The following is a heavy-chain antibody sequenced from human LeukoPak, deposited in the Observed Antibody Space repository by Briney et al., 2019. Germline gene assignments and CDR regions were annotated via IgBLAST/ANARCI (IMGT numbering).Heavy chain of an antibody. J-gene: IGHJ3*02. CDR2: IIPIFGTA. D-gene: IGHD3-16*01. V-gene: IGHV1-69*05. Sequence: SVKVSCKASGGTFSNYAISWVRQAPGQGLEWMGGIIPIFGTANYAQKFRGRVTMTRDTSISTAYMELSRLRSDDTAVYYCARDHDGGYAFDIWGQGTMVTVSS. CDR1: GGTFSNYA. CDR3: ARDHDGGYAFDI.